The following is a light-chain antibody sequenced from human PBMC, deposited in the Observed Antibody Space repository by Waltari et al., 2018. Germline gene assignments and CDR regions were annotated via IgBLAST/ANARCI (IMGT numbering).Light chain of an antibody. CDR2: KAS. CDR1: QSISSW. Sequence: DIQMTQSPSTLSASVGDRVTITCRASQSISSWLAWYQQKPGKAPKLLIYKASTLEGGVPSRFSGRGSGREFTLTISSLQPDDFATYYCQHYDSYPVTSGQGTKVDIK. CDR3: QHYDSYPVT. J-gene: IGKJ1*01. V-gene: IGKV1-5*03.